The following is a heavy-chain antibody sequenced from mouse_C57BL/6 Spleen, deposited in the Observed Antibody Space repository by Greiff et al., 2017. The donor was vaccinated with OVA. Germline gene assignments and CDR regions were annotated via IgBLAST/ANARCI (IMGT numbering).Heavy chain of an antibody. Sequence: VQLQQSGAELVRPGTSVKVSCKASGYAFTNYLIGWVKQRPGQGLEWIGVINPGSGGTNYNEKFKGKATLTADKSSSTAYMQLSSLTSEDSAFYVCERLGGLRYFDYWGQGTTLTVSS. CDR2: INPGSGGT. CDR3: ERLGGLRYFDY. D-gene: IGHD2-4*01. J-gene: IGHJ2*01. V-gene: IGHV1-54*01. CDR1: GYAFTNYL.